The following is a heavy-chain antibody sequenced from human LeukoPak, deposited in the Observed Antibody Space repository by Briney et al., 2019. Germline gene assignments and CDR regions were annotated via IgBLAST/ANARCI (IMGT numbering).Heavy chain of an antibody. V-gene: IGHV4-59*01. D-gene: IGHD5-18*01. J-gene: IGHJ6*03. Sequence: SETLSLTCTVSGGSISSYYWSWIRQPPGKGLEWIGYIYYSGSTNYNPSLKSRVTISVDTSKNQFSLKLSSVTAADTAVYYCARGAGIQTYYHYMDVWGKGTTVTISS. CDR3: ARGAGIQTYYHYMDV. CDR2: IYYSGST. CDR1: GGSISSYY.